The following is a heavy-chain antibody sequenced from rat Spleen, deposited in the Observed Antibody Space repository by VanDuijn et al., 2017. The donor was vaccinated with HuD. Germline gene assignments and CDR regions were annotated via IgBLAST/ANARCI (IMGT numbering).Heavy chain of an antibody. CDR3: ARDIYGGYSELGYFAY. J-gene: IGHJ3*01. CDR1: GFTFSNYG. V-gene: IGHV5-29*01. CDR2: ISSAGSGT. D-gene: IGHD1-11*01. Sequence: EVQLVESGGDLVQPGRSLKLSCAASGFTFSNYGMAWVRQAPTKGLEWVATISSAGSGTYYRDSVEGRFTISRDNAKSTLYLQMDSLRYEDTATYFCARDIYGGYSELGYFAYWGQGTLVTVSS.